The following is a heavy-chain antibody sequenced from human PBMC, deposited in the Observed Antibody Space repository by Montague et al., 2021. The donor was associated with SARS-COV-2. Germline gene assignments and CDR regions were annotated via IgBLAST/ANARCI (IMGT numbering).Heavy chain of an antibody. Sequence: SLRLSCAASGFTFNNYAMHWVRQAPGKGLEWVALISYDGSNKYYADSVKGRFAISRDNSKNTLYLQMNSLRAEDTAVYYCVRASLIKARIAVAGTTVYGGQGTLVTISS. CDR3: VRASLIKARIAVAGTTVY. CDR2: ISYDGSNK. D-gene: IGHD6-19*01. V-gene: IGHV3-30*09. J-gene: IGHJ4*02. CDR1: GFTFNNYA.